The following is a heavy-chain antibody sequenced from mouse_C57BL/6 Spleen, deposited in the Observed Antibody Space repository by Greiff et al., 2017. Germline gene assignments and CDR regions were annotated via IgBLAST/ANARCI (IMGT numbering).Heavy chain of an antibody. CDR3: AREVLTTVAMDY. CDR1: GYAFSGYW. D-gene: IGHD1-1*01. V-gene: IGHV1-80*01. CDR2: IYPGDGDT. Sequence: VLLVESGAELVKPGASVKISCTASGYAFSGYWMNWVKQRPGKGLEWIGQIYPGDGDTNYNGKFKGKATLTADKSSSTAYLQLSSLTSEDSAVYYCAREVLTTVAMDYWGQGTSLTVSS. J-gene: IGHJ4*01.